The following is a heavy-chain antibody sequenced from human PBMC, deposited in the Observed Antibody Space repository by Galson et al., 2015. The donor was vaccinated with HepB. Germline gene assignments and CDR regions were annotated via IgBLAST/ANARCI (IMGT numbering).Heavy chain of an antibody. D-gene: IGHD6-13*01. CDR1: GFTFSSSA. Sequence: SLRLSCAASGFTFSSSAMSWVRQAPGKGLEWVSGIGGGGTTTFYADSVRGRFTISRDNSKDTLYLQMNILRAGDTAVYFCAKGRGTSSWEPSDCWGRGTLVTVSS. CDR2: IGGGGTTT. J-gene: IGHJ4*02. CDR3: AKGRGTSSWEPSDC. V-gene: IGHV3-23*01.